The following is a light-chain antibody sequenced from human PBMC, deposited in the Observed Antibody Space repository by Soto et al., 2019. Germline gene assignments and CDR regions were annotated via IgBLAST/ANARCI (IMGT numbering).Light chain of an antibody. CDR1: QSISSN. Sequence: IVMTQSPDTLSVSPGERATLSCRASQSISSNLVWHQQKPGQAPRLLIYAASRRATGIPDRFSGSGSGTDFTLTISRLEPEDFAVYYCQQYGSSPWTFGQGTNVDIK. V-gene: IGKV3-20*01. J-gene: IGKJ1*01. CDR3: QQYGSSPWT. CDR2: AAS.